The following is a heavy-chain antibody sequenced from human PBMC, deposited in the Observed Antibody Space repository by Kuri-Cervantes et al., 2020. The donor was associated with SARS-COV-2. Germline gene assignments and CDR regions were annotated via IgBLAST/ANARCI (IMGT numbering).Heavy chain of an antibody. CDR1: GYTFTSYG. CDR3: ATSPGAPYYFDY. Sequence: ASVKVSCKASGYTFTSYGISWVRQAPGQGLEWMGWISAYNGNTNYAQKLQGRVTMTTDTSTSTAYMELNSLRSEDTALYYCATSPGAPYYFDYWGQGTLVTVSS. J-gene: IGHJ4*02. V-gene: IGHV1-18*01. CDR2: ISAYNGNT. D-gene: IGHD3-16*01.